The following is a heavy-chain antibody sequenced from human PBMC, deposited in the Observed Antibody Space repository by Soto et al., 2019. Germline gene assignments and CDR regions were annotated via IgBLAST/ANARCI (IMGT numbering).Heavy chain of an antibody. CDR2: INAGNGNT. Sequence: QVQLVQSGAEEKKPGASVKVSCKASGYTFTSYAMHWVRQAPGQRLEWMGWINAGNGNTKYSQKYQGRDRITRNTSESTAYMELSSLRSEDTAVYYCARSIVVVTALDYWGQGTLVTVSS. CDR1: GYTFTSYA. V-gene: IGHV1-3*05. D-gene: IGHD2-21*02. J-gene: IGHJ4*02. CDR3: ARSIVVVTALDY.